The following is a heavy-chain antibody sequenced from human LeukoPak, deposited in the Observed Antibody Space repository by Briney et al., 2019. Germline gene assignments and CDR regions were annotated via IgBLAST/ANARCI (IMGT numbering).Heavy chain of an antibody. V-gene: IGHV3-30*02. CDR2: IRYDGSNK. CDR1: GFTFSSYG. D-gene: IGHD5-12*01. J-gene: IGHJ4*02. Sequence: GGSLRLSCAASGFTFSSYGMHWVRQAPGKGLEWVAFIRYDGSNKYYADSVKGRFTISRDNSKNTLYLQMNSLRAEDTAVYYCAKVEGGYDYYFDYWGQGTLVTVSS. CDR3: AKVEGGYDYYFDY.